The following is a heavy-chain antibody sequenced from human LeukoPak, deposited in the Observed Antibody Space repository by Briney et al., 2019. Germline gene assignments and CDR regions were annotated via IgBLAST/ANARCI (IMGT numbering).Heavy chain of an antibody. D-gene: IGHD3-10*01. CDR3: GREGRYYGSGSHRDGFDI. V-gene: IGHV3-30*03. CDR2: ISYDGSNK. Sequence: GGSLRLSCAASGFTFSSYGMHWVRQAPGKGLEWVAVISYDGSNKYYADSVKGRFTISRHNAKNSLYLQMNSLRAEDTAVYYCGREGRYYGSGSHRDGFDIWGQGTMVTVSS. J-gene: IGHJ3*02. CDR1: GFTFSSYG.